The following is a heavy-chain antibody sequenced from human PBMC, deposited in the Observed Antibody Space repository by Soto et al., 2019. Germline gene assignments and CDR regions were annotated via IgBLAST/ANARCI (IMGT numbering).Heavy chain of an antibody. V-gene: IGHV3-48*03. Sequence: EVQLVESGGGLVQPGGSLRLSCAPSGFTFSSYEMNWVRQAPGKGLEWGSYISSSGSSIYSADSVKVRFTISRDNDKNSLYLQMNSLRDEDTAVYYCARDSTSSGFFDYWGQGTLVTVSS. CDR2: ISSSGSSI. J-gene: IGHJ4*02. D-gene: IGHD6-6*01. CDR3: ARDSTSSGFFDY. CDR1: GFTFSSYE.